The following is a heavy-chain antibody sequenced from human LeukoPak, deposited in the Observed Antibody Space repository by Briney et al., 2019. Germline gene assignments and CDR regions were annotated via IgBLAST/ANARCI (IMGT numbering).Heavy chain of an antibody. CDR1: GGTFSSYA. CDR2: IIPIFGTA. CDR3: ARIRGTTSLSRGKWELPLNFDY. Sequence: ASVKVSCKASGGTFSSYAISWVRQAPGQGLEWMGGIIPIFGTANYAQKFQGRVTITADKSTSTAYMELSSLRSEDTAVYYCARIRGTTSLSRGKWELPLNFDYWGQGTLVTVSS. D-gene: IGHD1-26*01. V-gene: IGHV1-69*06. J-gene: IGHJ4*02.